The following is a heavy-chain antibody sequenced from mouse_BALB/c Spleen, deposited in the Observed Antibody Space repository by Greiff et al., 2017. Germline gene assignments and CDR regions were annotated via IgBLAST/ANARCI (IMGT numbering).Heavy chain of an antibody. Sequence: QVQPQQSGPGLVAPSQSLSITCTVSGFSLTGYGVNWVRQPPGKGLEWLGMICSDGSTDYNSALKSRLSISKDNSKSQVFLTMNSLHTDYTASYYCTGRSLWGTMDYWGQGTSVTVSA. CDR1: GFSLTGYG. D-gene: IGHD1-1*02. CDR3: TGRSLWGTMDY. CDR2: ICSDGST. V-gene: IGHV2-6-7*01. J-gene: IGHJ4*01.